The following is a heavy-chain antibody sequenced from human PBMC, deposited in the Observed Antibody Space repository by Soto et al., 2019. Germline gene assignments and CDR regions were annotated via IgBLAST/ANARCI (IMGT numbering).Heavy chain of an antibody. D-gene: IGHD3-22*01. CDR1: GGSISSYY. Sequence: QVQLQESGPGLVTPSETLSLTCTVSGGSISSYYWSWIRQPAGKGLEWIGRIYTSGSTNYNPSLKSRVTMSVDTSKNQFSLKLSSVTAADTAVYYCARDPDYYDSSGYYYGYYFDYWGQGTLVNVSS. V-gene: IGHV4-4*07. CDR2: IYTSGST. J-gene: IGHJ4*02. CDR3: ARDPDYYDSSGYYYGYYFDY.